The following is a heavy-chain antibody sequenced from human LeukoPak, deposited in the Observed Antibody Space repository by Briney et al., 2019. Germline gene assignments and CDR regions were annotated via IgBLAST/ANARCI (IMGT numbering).Heavy chain of an antibody. D-gene: IGHD4-11*01. CDR3: ARYRTVTTGNWFDP. J-gene: IGHJ5*02. V-gene: IGHV4-59*01. CDR2: IYYSGST. Sequence: SETLSLTCIVSGGSLSSYYWSWIRQPPGKGLEWVGYIYYSGSTNYNPSLKSRVPISVDTSKNQFSLKLSSVTAADTAVYYWARYRTVTTGNWFDPWGQGTLVTVSS. CDR1: GGSLSSYY.